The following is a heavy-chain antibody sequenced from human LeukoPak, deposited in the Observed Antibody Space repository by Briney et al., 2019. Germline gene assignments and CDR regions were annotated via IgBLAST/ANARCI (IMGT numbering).Heavy chain of an antibody. D-gene: IGHD2-8*01. CDR1: GFTFATYW. CDR3: IRETHARLHLEY. J-gene: IGHJ4*02. CDR2: INTDGRLT. V-gene: IGHV3-74*01. Sequence: GGSLRLSCAASGFTFATYWMHWVRQAPGKGLVWVARINTDGRLTTYADSVKGRFTVSRDNAENTLFLQMNDLRPEDTAVYYCIRETHARLHLEYWGQGTLATVSS.